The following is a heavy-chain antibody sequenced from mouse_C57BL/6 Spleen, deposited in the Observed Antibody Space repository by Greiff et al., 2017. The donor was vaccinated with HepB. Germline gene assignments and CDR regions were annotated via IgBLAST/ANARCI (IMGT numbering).Heavy chain of an antibody. V-gene: IGHV1-18*01. CDR2: INPNNGGT. CDR3: ARKGGLGLPECAY. J-gene: IGHJ3*01. Sequence: EVQLQQSGPELVKPGASVKIPCKASGYTFTDYNMDWVKQSHGKSLEWIGDINPNNGGTIYNQKFKGKATLTVDKSSSTAYMELRSLTSEDTAVYYCARKGGLGLPECAYWGQGTLVTVSA. D-gene: IGHD3-1*01. CDR1: GYTFTDYN.